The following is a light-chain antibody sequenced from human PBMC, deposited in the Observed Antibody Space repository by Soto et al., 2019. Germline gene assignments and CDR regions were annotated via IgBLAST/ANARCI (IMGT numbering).Light chain of an antibody. CDR1: QSISSK. CDR2: GAS. V-gene: IGKV3-15*01. Sequence: EIVMTQSPATLSVSPGGRATLSCRASQSISSKLAWYQQKPGQAPRLLIYGASTRATGIPVRFSGSGSGTEFTLTITSLQSEDFAVYYCQEYNNCLPITLGLGTKV. CDR3: QEYNNCLPIT. J-gene: IGKJ4*01.